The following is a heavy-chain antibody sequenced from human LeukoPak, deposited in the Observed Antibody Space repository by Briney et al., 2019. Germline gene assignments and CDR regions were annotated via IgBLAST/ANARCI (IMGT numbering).Heavy chain of an antibody. Sequence: PSETLSLTCTVSGGSISSYYWSWIRQTPGKGLEWIGYIYYSGSTNYNPSLKSRVTISVDTSKNQVSLKLSSVPAADTAVYYCARDFSDWSYFDYWGQGTLVTVSS. CDR3: ARDFSDWSYFDY. CDR2: IYYSGST. CDR1: GGSISSYY. J-gene: IGHJ4*02. D-gene: IGHD6-19*01. V-gene: IGHV4-59*01.